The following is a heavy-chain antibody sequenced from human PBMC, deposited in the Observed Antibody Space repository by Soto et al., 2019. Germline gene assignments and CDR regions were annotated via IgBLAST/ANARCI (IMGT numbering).Heavy chain of an antibody. J-gene: IGHJ6*02. Sequence: SVKVSCKASGGTFSSYAISWVRQAPGQGLEWMGGIIPIFGTANYAQKFQGRVTITADESTSTAYMELSSLRSEDTAVYYCARGPLVSMSEDILTGYQPYYYYYGMDVWGQGTTVTVSS. V-gene: IGHV1-69*13. CDR2: IIPIFGTA. CDR3: ARGPLVSMSEDILTGYQPYYYYYGMDV. D-gene: IGHD3-9*01. CDR1: GGTFSSYA.